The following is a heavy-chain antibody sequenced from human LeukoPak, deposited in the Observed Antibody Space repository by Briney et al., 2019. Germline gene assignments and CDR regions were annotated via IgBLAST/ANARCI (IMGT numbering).Heavy chain of an antibody. CDR2: ISGSGGST. J-gene: IGHJ4*02. Sequence: GGSLRLSCAVSGFTFRTYAMSWVRQAPGKGLEWVSAISGSGGSTYYADSVKGRFTISRDNSKNTLYLQMNSLRAEDTAVYYCAKVGYCSGGSCYYPPSDFDYWGQGTLVTVSS. CDR1: GFTFRTYA. V-gene: IGHV3-23*01. CDR3: AKVGYCSGGSCYYPPSDFDY. D-gene: IGHD2-15*01.